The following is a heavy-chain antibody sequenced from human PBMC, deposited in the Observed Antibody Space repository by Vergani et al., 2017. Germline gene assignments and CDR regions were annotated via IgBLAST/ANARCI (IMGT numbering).Heavy chain of an antibody. CDR2: ISSSSSYI. Sequence: EVQLVESGGGLVKPGGSLRLSCAASGFTLRSYSMNWVRQAPGKGLEWVSSISSSSSYIYYADPVKGRFTISRDNAKNSLYLQMNSLRDEDTGVYYCARDLRLLFNRFYPWGQGTLVTVSS. V-gene: IGHV3-21*01. J-gene: IGHJ5*02. CDR3: ARDLRLLFNRFYP. CDR1: GFTLRSYS. D-gene: IGHD3-16*01.